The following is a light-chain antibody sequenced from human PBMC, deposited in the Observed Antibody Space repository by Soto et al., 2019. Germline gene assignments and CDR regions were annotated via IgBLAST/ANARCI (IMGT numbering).Light chain of an antibody. Sequence: DIQMTQSPSSLSASIGDRVTVTCRPSQNITKFLNWYQEKPGKAPKVLIYVTSNLQNGLPSRFTGSGTGTEFTLTISSLQPDDFATYYCQQTYSAPGTFGQGTRVEV. CDR2: VTS. CDR1: QNITKF. J-gene: IGKJ1*01. V-gene: IGKV1-39*01. CDR3: QQTYSAPGT.